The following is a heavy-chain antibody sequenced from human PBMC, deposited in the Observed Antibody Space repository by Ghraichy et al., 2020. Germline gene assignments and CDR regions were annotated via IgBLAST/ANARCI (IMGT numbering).Heavy chain of an antibody. J-gene: IGHJ4*02. Sequence: GGSLRLSCAASGFTFSSYSMNWVRQAPGKGLEWVSYISSSSSTIYYADSVKCRFTISRDNAKNSLYLQMNSLRDDDTAVYYCARDRDPYYYDSSGYYYPYYFDYWGQGTLVTVSS. V-gene: IGHV3-48*02. D-gene: IGHD3-22*01. CDR1: GFTFSSYS. CDR2: ISSSSSTI. CDR3: ARDRDPYYYDSSGYYYPYYFDY.